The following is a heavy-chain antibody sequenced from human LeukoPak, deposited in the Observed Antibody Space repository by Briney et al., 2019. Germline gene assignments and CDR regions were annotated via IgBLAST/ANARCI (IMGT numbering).Heavy chain of an antibody. V-gene: IGHV4-59*01. CDR1: GGSISSYY. CDR2: IYYSGST. Sequence: SETLSLTCIVSGGSISSYYWSWIRQPPGKGLEWIGYIYYSGSTNYNPSLKSRVTISVDTSKNQFSLKLSSVTAADTAVYYCARDRNYDFWSGYYTGSAPNWYFDLWGRGTLVTVSS. J-gene: IGHJ2*01. CDR3: ARDRNYDFWSGYYTGSAPNWYFDL. D-gene: IGHD3-3*01.